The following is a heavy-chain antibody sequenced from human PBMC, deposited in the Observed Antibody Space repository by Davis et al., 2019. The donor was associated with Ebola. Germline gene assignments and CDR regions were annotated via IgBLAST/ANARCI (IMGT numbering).Heavy chain of an antibody. J-gene: IGHJ5*02. CDR2: ISSSSSYI. CDR3: ALTKGESGWFDP. V-gene: IGHV3-21*01. Sequence: GESLKTSCASSGFTFSSYSMNWVRQAPGKGLEWVSSISSSSSYIYYAESVKGRFTISSDNAKNSLYLQMNSLRAEDTAVYYCALTKGESGWFDPWGQGTLVTVSS. D-gene: IGHD3-16*01. CDR1: GFTFSSYS.